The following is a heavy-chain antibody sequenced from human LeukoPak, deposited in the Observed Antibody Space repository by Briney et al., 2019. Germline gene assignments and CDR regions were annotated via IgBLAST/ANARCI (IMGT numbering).Heavy chain of an antibody. V-gene: IGHV1-18*01. J-gene: IGHJ4*02. Sequence: ASVKVSCKASGYTFTSYGISWVRQAPGQGLEWMGWISACNGNTNYAQKLQGRVTMTRDTSISTAYMELSRLRSDDTAVYYCARGRRWLQFRYFDYWGQGTLVTVSS. CDR1: GYTFTSYG. CDR2: ISACNGNT. D-gene: IGHD5-24*01. CDR3: ARGRRWLQFRYFDY.